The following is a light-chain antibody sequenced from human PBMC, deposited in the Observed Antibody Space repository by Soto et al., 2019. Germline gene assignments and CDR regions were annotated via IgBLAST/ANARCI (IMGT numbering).Light chain of an antibody. CDR2: DVN. CDR1: SSDVGGYNY. CDR3: SSYTSSNTFYV. J-gene: IGLJ1*01. V-gene: IGLV2-14*01. Sequence: QSVLTQPASVSGSPGQSTTISCTGTSSDVGGYNYVSWYQQHPGKAPKLMIYDVNNRPSGVSDRFSGSKSGNTASLTISGLQAEDEADYYCSSYTSSNTFYVFGTGTKVTVL.